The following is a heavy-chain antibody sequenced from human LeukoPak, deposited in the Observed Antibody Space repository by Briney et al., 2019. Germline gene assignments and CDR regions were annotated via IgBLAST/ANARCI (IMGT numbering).Heavy chain of an antibody. V-gene: IGHV3-48*01. CDR2: ISYSSRAR. J-gene: IGHJ4*02. D-gene: IGHD6-19*01. CDR1: GFTFSSYN. Sequence: GGSLRLSCAASGFTFSSYNMNWVRQAPGKGLEWVSSISYSSRARYYADSVKGRFTISRDNSKNTLYLQMNSLRAEDTAVYYCAKVIKRGWYSDYWGQGTLVTVSS. CDR3: AKVIKRGWYSDY.